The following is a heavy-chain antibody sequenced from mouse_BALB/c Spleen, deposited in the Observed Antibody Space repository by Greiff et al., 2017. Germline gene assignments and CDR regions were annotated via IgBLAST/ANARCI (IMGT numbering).Heavy chain of an antibody. CDR2: IRNKANGYTT. V-gene: IGHV7-3*02. CDR1: GFTFTDYY. D-gene: IGHD2-4*01. J-gene: IGHJ3*01. CDR3: ARDRNYDVSWFAY. Sequence: DVMLVESGGGLVQPGGSLRLSCATSGFTFTDYYMSWVRQPPGKALEWLGFIRNKANGYTTEYSASVKGRFTISRDNSQSILYLQMNTLRAEDSATYYCARDRNYDVSWFAYWGQGTLVTVSA.